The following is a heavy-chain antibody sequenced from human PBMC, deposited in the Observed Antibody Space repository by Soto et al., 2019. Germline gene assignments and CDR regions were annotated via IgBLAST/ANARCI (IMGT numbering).Heavy chain of an antibody. V-gene: IGHV3-23*01. J-gene: IGHJ6*03. D-gene: IGHD2-2*01. Sequence: GGSLRLSCAASGFTFSSYAMSWVRQAPGKGLEWVSAISGSGGSTYYADSVKGRFTISRDNSKNTLYLQMNSLRAEDTAVYYCAKDPLGYCSSTSCYEGDMDVWAKGPRSPSP. CDR1: GFTFSSYA. CDR2: ISGSGGST. CDR3: AKDPLGYCSSTSCYEGDMDV.